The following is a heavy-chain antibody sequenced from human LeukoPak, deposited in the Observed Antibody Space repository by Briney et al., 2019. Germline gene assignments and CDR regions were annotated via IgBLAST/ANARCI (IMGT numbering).Heavy chain of an antibody. CDR1: GGSFSGYY. J-gene: IGHJ4*02. Sequence: SETLSLTCAVYGGSFSGYYWSWIRQPPGKGLEWIEEINHSGSTNYNPSLKSRVTISVDTSKNQFSLTLSSVTAADKAVYYCRNRRGHYDYVRGSYRRGSYFDYWGQGTLVTVSS. CDR2: INHSGST. V-gene: IGHV4-34*01. CDR3: RNRRGHYDYVRGSYRRGSYFDY. D-gene: IGHD3-16*02.